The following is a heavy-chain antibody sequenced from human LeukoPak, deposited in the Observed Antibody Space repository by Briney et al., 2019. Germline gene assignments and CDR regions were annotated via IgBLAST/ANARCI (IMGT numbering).Heavy chain of an antibody. V-gene: IGHV3-48*01. D-gene: IGHD4-17*01. Sequence: GGSLRLSCAASGFTFSSYNMNWVRQAPGKGLECVSYISSSRSIIYYADSVEGRFTISRDNAKNSLYLQMNSLRAEDTAVYYCAKDQVPTVKLGSAPDYWGQGTLVTVSS. CDR1: GFTFSSYN. J-gene: IGHJ4*02. CDR2: ISSSRSII. CDR3: AKDQVPTVKLGSAPDY.